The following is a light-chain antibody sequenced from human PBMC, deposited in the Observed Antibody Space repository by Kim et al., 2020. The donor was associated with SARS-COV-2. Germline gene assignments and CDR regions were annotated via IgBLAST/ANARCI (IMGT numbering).Light chain of an antibody. CDR3: QQYYSAPYT. Sequence: ATINCQSHVILFYSSHYQNYLTWYQQKAAQPPKFLIYWASTRESGVPDRFSGSGSGTDFTLTISSLQPEDLADYYCQQYYSAPYTFGRGTKLEI. V-gene: IGKV4-1*01. CDR1: VILFYSSHYQNY. J-gene: IGKJ2*01. CDR2: WAS.